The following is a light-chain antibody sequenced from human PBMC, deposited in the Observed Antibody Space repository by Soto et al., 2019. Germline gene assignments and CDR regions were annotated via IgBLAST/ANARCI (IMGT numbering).Light chain of an antibody. CDR3: ATWDDSLNGYV. V-gene: IGLV1-44*01. J-gene: IGLJ1*01. Sequence: QSVLTQPPSASGIPGQRVTISCSGSSSNIGSDSVNWYQQRPGTAPKLLIHKNNHRPSGVPDRFSGSRSGTSASLAISGLQSEDEADYYCATWDDSLNGYVFGTGTKVTVL. CDR1: SSNIGSDS. CDR2: KNN.